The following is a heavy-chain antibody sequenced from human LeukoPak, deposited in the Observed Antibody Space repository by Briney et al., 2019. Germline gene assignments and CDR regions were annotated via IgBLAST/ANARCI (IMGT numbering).Heavy chain of an antibody. J-gene: IGHJ4*02. CDR3: ARVDFWSGLIDY. D-gene: IGHD3-3*01. V-gene: IGHV4-4*07. Sequence: PSETLSLTCTVSGGSISSYYWSWIRQPAGKGLEWIGRIYTSGSTSYNPSLKSRVTMSVDTSKNQFSLELSSVTAADTAVYYCARVDFWSGLIDYWGQGTLVTVSS. CDR2: IYTSGST. CDR1: GGSISSYY.